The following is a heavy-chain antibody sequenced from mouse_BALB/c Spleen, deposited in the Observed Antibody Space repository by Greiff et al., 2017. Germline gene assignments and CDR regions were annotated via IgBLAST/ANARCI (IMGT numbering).Heavy chain of an antibody. V-gene: IGHV2-2*02. J-gene: IGHJ4*01. CDR1: GFSLTSYG. CDR2: IWSGGST. D-gene: IGHD2-1*01. Sequence: VKLMESGPGLVQPSQSLSITCTVSGFSLTSYGVHWVRQSPGKGLEWLGVIWSGGSTDYNAAFISRLSISKDNSKSQVFFKMNSLQANDTAIYYCARNPLLFYYAMDYWGQGTSVTVSS. CDR3: ARNPLLFYYAMDY.